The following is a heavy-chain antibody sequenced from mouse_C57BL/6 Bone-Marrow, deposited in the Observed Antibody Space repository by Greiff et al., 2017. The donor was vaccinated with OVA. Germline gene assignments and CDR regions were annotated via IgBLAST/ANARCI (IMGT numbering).Heavy chain of an antibody. CDR1: GYAFSSSW. CDR3: ARWSWEGYFDV. V-gene: IGHV1-82*01. Sequence: QVQLKQSGPELVKPGASVKISCKASGYAFSSSWMNWVKQRPGKGLEWIGRIYPGDGDTNYNGKFKGKATLTADKSSSTAYMQLSSLTSEDSAVYFCARWSWEGYFDVWGTGTTVTVSS. D-gene: IGHD4-1*01. CDR2: IYPGDGDT. J-gene: IGHJ1*03.